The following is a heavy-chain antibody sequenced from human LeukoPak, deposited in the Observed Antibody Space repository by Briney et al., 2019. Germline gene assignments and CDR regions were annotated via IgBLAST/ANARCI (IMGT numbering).Heavy chain of an antibody. D-gene: IGHD3-22*01. Sequence: TLSLTCAVSGGSVSSXGYSWSWIRQPPGKGLEWIGYIYHSGSTYYNPSLKSRVTISVDRSKNQFSLNLSSVTAADTAVYYCARYYYDSSGYFRYLDSWGQGTLVTVSS. V-gene: IGHV4-30-2*01. CDR1: GGSVSSXGYS. J-gene: IGHJ4*02. CDR3: ARYYYDSSGYFRYLDS. CDR2: IYHSGST.